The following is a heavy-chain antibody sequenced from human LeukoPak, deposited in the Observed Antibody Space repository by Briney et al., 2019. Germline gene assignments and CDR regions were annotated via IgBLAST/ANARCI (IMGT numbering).Heavy chain of an antibody. V-gene: IGHV3-7*01. Sequence: GGSLRLSCAASGFTFSSSCMTWVRQAPGKGLEWVANIKRDGKDKFYRDSVKGRFTISRDNSKNTLYLQMNSLRAEDTAVYYCARGHSYGLGTYDYWGQGTLVTVSS. CDR1: GFTFSSSC. J-gene: IGHJ4*02. CDR2: IKRDGKDK. CDR3: ARGHSYGLGTYDY. D-gene: IGHD5-18*01.